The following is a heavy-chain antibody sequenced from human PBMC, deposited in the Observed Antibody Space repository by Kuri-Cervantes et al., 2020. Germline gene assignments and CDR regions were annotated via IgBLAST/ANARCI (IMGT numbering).Heavy chain of an antibody. D-gene: IGHD3-3*01. CDR3: ARSVYNFRSGLPQNWFDT. J-gene: IGHJ5*02. CDR2: TMPICGTA. CDR1: GGTFSSYA. V-gene: IGHV1-69*05. Sequence: SVKVSCNASGGTFSSYAISWLRQAPGQGLEWMGGTMPICGTANYAQKFQGRVTFTSDTSASTAYMELISLRSEDTSVYYCARSVYNFRSGLPQNWFDTWGQGTLVTVSS.